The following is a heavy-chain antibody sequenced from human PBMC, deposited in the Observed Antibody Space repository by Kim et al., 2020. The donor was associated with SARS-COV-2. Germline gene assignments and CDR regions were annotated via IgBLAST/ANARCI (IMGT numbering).Heavy chain of an antibody. J-gene: IGHJ4*02. CDR3: ARRQFTSGWYYFDY. V-gene: IGHV3-74*01. D-gene: IGHD6-19*01. Sequence: GDAVKGRFTISGDNTKNTLYLQINSLSAEDTAVYYCARRQFTSGWYYFDYWGQGTLVTVSS.